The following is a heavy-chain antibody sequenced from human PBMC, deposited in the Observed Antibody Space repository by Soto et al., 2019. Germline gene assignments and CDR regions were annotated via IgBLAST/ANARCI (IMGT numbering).Heavy chain of an antibody. Sequence: SETLSLTCAVSGGSISSGGYSWSWIRQPPGKGLEWIGYIYHSGSTYYNPSLKSRVTISVDRSKNQFSLKLSSVTAADTAVYYCARDISAYGMDVWGQGTTVTVSS. V-gene: IGHV4-30-2*01. CDR1: GGSISSGGYS. CDR3: ARDISAYGMDV. D-gene: IGHD2-2*01. J-gene: IGHJ6*02. CDR2: IYHSGST.